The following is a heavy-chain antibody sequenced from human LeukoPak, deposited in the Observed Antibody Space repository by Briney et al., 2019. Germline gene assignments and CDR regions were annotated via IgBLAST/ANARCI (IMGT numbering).Heavy chain of an antibody. V-gene: IGHV4-61*01. Sequence: SETLSLTCTVSGYSISSGYYWSWIRQPPGKGLEWIGYIYYSGSTNYNPSLKSRVTISVDTSKNQFSLKLSSVTAADTAVYYCARESRYQLKYYYYMDVWGKGTTVTISS. CDR2: IYYSGST. J-gene: IGHJ6*03. D-gene: IGHD2-2*01. CDR1: GYSISSGYY. CDR3: ARESRYQLKYYYYMDV.